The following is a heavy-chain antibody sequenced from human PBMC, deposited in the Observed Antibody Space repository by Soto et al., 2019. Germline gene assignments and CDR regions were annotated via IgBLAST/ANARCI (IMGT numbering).Heavy chain of an antibody. V-gene: IGHV4-4*02. CDR1: GGSISSNNW. D-gene: IGHD3-9*01. J-gene: IGHJ5*02. CDR3: SRLFCCRSSCLPPCWFDP. Sequence: QVQLQESGPGLVKPSGTLSLTCAVSGGSISSNNWWSWVRQAPGPGLEWIGDIFHSGSTNYNPSLKSRVTLSVDKAKNPFSLEFSSFAAADPAKYYCSRLFCCRSSCLPPCWFDPWGQGTLVTVSS. CDR2: IFHSGST.